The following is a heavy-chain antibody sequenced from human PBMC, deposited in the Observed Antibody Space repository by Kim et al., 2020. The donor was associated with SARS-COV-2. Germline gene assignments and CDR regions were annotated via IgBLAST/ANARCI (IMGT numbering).Heavy chain of an antibody. J-gene: IGHJ4*02. D-gene: IGHD6-19*01. CDR1: GFTFSSYG. V-gene: IGHV3-33*01. Sequence: GGSLRLSCAASGFTFSSYGMHWVRQAPGKGLERVAVIWYDGSNKYYADSVKGRFTISRDNSKNTLYLQMNSLRAEDTAVYYCARGDIAVASYYFDYWGQGTLVTVSS. CDR2: IWYDGSNK. CDR3: ARGDIAVASYYFDY.